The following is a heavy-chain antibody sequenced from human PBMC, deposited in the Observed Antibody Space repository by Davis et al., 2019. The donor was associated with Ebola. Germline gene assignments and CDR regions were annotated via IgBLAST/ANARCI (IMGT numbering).Heavy chain of an antibody. D-gene: IGHD3-22*01. CDR1: GFTFSSYT. J-gene: IGHJ4*02. Sequence: ESLKISCAASGFTFSSYTMGWVRQTPGKGLEWIGEINHSGSTNYNPSLKSRVTISVDTSKNQFSLKLSSVTAADTAVYYCARGQYHYDRTGYHPDDYFDYWGQETLVTVSS. CDR3: ARGQYHYDRTGYHPDDYFDY. V-gene: IGHV4-34*01. CDR2: INHSGST.